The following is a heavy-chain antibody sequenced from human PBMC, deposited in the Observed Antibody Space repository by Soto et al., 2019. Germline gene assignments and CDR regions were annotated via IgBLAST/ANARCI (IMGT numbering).Heavy chain of an antibody. D-gene: IGHD2-15*01. V-gene: IGHV3-21*01. CDR2: ISSSSSYI. CDR1: GFTFSSYS. Sequence: GGSLRLSCAASGFTFSSYSMNWVRQAPGKGLEWVSSISSSSSYIYYADSVKGRFTISRDNAKNSLYLQMNSLRAEDTAVYYCARYCSGGSCYSETYYYGMDVWGQGTTVTVSS. CDR3: ARYCSGGSCYSETYYYGMDV. J-gene: IGHJ6*02.